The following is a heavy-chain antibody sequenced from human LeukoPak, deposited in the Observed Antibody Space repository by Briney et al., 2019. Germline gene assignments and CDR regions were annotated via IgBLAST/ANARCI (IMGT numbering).Heavy chain of an antibody. Sequence: ASVKVSCKASGYTFTNYGISWVRQAPGQGLEWMGWISAYNGNTNYAQKLQGRVTMTTDTSTSTAYMELRSLRSDDTAVYYCARDRKLWFGELYYFDYWGQGTLVTVSS. V-gene: IGHV1-18*01. CDR2: ISAYNGNT. CDR1: GYTFTNYG. D-gene: IGHD3-10*01. J-gene: IGHJ4*02. CDR3: ARDRKLWFGELYYFDY.